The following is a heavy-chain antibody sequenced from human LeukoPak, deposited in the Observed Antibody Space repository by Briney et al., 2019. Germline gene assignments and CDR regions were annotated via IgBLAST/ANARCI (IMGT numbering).Heavy chain of an antibody. CDR2: ISGSGGST. D-gene: IGHD4/OR15-4a*01. V-gene: IGHV3-23*01. CDR3: AKDLIIGARPKTFDY. CDR1: GFTFSSYG. Sequence: PGGSLRLSCAASGFTFSSYGMSWVRQAPGRGLEWVSAISGSGGSTYYADSVKGRFTISRDNSKNTLYLQMNSLRAEDTAVYYCAKDLIIGARPKTFDYWGQGTLVTVSA. J-gene: IGHJ4*02.